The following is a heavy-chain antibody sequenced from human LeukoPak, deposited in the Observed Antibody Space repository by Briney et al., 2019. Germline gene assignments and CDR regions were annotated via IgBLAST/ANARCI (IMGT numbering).Heavy chain of an antibody. CDR3: ATSHDVKTAPYDL. CDR2: IFTSGRT. D-gene: IGHD2-21*01. CDR1: GGSISSYC. J-gene: IGHJ5*02. V-gene: IGHV4-4*09. Sequence: SETLSLTCTVSGGSISSYCWSWVRQSPGKGLEWIGYIFTSGRTDYNPSLKSRVTMSVDTSKNQLSMELRFLTAADAAVYYCATSHDVKTAPYDLWGQGTLVTVSS.